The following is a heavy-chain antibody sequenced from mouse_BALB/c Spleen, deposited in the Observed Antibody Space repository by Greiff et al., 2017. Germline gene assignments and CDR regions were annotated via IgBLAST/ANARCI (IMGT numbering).Heavy chain of an antibody. J-gene: IGHJ1*01. CDR2: ISNGGGST. Sequence: EVHLVESGGGLVQPGGSLKLSCAASGFTFSSYTMSWVRQTPEKRLEWVAYISNGGGSTYYPDTVKGRFTISRDNAKNTLYLQMSSLKSEDTAMYYCAREGITTHFDVGGAGTTVTVSS. CDR3: AREGITTHFDV. D-gene: IGHD2-4*01. V-gene: IGHV5-12-2*01. CDR1: GFTFSSYT.